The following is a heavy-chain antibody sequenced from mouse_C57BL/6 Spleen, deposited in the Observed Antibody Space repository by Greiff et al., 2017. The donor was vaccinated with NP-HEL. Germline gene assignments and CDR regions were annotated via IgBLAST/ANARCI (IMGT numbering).Heavy chain of an antibody. V-gene: IGHV1-59*01. J-gene: IGHJ1*03. Sequence: QVQLQQPGAELVRPGTSVKLSCKASGYTFTSYWMHWVKQRPGQGLEWIGVIDPSDSYTNYNQKFKGKATLTVDTSSSTAYMQLSSLTSEDSAVYYCARSVGLRWYFDVWGTGTTVTVSS. CDR3: ARSVGLRWYFDV. CDR1: GYTFTSYW. CDR2: IDPSDSYT. D-gene: IGHD2-4*01.